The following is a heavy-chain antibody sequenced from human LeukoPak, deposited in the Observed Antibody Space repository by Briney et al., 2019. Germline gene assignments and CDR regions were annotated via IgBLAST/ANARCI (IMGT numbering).Heavy chain of an antibody. CDR3: ARRGGRARNSSSWYYFDY. Sequence: SETLSLTCIVSGGSISSTSYYWGWIRQSPGKGLEWIGSFYYSGSIFDNRSLRSRVTISVDTSKNQFSLKLSSVTAADTAVYYCARRGGRARNSSSWYYFDYWGQGTLVTVSS. D-gene: IGHD6-13*01. J-gene: IGHJ4*02. CDR2: FYYSGSI. V-gene: IGHV4-39*07. CDR1: GGSISSTSYY.